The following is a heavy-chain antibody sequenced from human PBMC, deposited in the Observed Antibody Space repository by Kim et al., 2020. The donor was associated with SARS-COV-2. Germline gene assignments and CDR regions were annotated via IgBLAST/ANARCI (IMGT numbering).Heavy chain of an antibody. CDR1: GGSISSSSYY. Sequence: SETLSLTCTVSGGSISSSSYYWGWIRQPPGKGLEWIGSIYYSGSTYYNPSLKSRVTISVDTSKNQFSLKLSSVTAADTAVYYCARQGDLRYFDWLLNLDYWGQGTLVTVSS. D-gene: IGHD3-9*01. CDR2: IYYSGST. J-gene: IGHJ4*02. V-gene: IGHV4-39*01. CDR3: ARQGDLRYFDWLLNLDY.